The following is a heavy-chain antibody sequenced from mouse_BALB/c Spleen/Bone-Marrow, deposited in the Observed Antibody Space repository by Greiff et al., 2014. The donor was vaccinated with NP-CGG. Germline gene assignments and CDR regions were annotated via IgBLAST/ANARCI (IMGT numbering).Heavy chain of an antibody. J-gene: IGHJ2*01. Sequence: VQLQQSGAELVKPGASVKLSCKASGYTFTSYWMCWVKQRPGQGLEWIGEINPSNGRTDYNEKFKTKATLTVDSSSSTAYMQLSSLTSEDSAVYYCTSPQLGRDYWGQGTTLTVSS. D-gene: IGHD4-1*02. CDR1: GYTFTSYW. V-gene: IGHV1S81*02. CDR2: INPSNGRT. CDR3: TSPQLGRDY.